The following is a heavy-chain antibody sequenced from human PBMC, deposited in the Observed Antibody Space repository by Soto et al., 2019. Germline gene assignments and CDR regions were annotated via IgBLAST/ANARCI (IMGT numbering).Heavy chain of an antibody. CDR3: ARDLLEGIAAAGRTFDY. CDR1: GFTFSSYG. V-gene: IGHV3-30*03. D-gene: IGHD6-13*01. CDR2: ISYDGSNK. J-gene: IGHJ4*02. Sequence: QVQLVESGGGVVQPGRSLRLSCAASGFTFSSYGMHWVRQAPGKGLEWVAVISYDGSNKYYADSVKGRFTISRDNSKNTLYLQMNSLRAEDTAVYYCARDLLEGIAAAGRTFDYWGQGTLVTVSS.